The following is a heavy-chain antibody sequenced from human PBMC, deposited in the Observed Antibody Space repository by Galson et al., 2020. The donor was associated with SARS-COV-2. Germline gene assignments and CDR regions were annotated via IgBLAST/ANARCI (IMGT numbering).Heavy chain of an antibody. D-gene: IGHD3-10*01. Sequence: ASVKVSCKASGYTFTSYYIHWVRQAPGQGLEWMGIINPSGGGTTYAQKFQGRVTMTRDTSTSTVYMELSSLRSDDTAVYYCAFKDYGSGSYYNYWGQGTLVTVSS. CDR1: GYTFTSYY. J-gene: IGHJ4*02. CDR3: AFKDYGSGSYYNY. V-gene: IGHV1-46*01. CDR2: INPSGGGT.